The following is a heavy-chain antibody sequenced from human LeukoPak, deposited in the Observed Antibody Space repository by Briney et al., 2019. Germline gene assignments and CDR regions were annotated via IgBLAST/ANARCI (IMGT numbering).Heavy chain of an antibody. CDR1: GYTFASYG. CDR3: ARDDFHSNIIDY. V-gene: IGHV1-18*01. D-gene: IGHD4-11*01. Sequence: ASVKVSCKASGYTFASYGISWVRQAPGQGLEWMGWISGYNGNTNYAQNLQGRVTMTTDTSTSTAYMELRSLRSDDTAVYYCARDDFHSNIIDYWGQGTLVTVSS. CDR2: ISGYNGNT. J-gene: IGHJ4*02.